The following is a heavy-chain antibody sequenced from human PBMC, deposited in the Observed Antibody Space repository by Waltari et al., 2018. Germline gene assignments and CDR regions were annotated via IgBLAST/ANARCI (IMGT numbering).Heavy chain of an antibody. D-gene: IGHD3-22*01. Sequence: ELQLLESGGGLVQSGGSLRLSCAASGFTFSSYAISWVRQAPGKGLEWVGGIRNSGDSTGYADSVQGRFTISRDNSKNTLYLYMNSLRAEDTAVYYCARLYYTADYWGQGTLVTVSS. CDR1: GFTFSSYA. V-gene: IGHV3-23*01. J-gene: IGHJ4*02. CDR3: ARLYYTADY. CDR2: IRNSGDST.